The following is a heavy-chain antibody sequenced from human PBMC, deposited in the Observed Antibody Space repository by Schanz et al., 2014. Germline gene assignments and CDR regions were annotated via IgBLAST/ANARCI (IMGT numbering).Heavy chain of an antibody. CDR3: ARGGQGFGEPHQRLFEC. J-gene: IGHJ4*02. D-gene: IGHD3-10*01. CDR2: IYDSGNT. Sequence: QVQLEESGAGLVKPSGTLSLTCAVSGASVSSDNWWNWVRQPPGKGLEWIGEIYDSGNTNYNPSRKSRVTMSVDDSKNQFSLQLTSVTAADTAVYYCARGGQGFGEPHQRLFECWGPGTLVTVSS. CDR1: GASVSSDNW. V-gene: IGHV4-4*02.